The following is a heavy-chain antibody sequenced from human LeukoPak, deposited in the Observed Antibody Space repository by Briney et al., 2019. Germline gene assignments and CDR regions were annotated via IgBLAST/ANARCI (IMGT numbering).Heavy chain of an antibody. D-gene: IGHD1-26*01. J-gene: IGHJ4*02. CDR2: FSSDGGST. V-gene: IGHV3-64D*09. CDR3: VKGGPTPPFDY. CDR1: GFTFSSYP. Sequence: GGSLRLSCSASGFTFSSYPMHWVRQAPGKRLEYVSAFSSDGGSTYYADSVKDRFAISRDNSKNTLFLQMSSLRAEDTAVYYCVKGGPTPPFDYWGQGTLVTVSS.